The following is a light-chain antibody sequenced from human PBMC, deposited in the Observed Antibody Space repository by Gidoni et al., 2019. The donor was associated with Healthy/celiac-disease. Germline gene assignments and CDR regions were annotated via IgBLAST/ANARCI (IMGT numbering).Light chain of an antibody. CDR1: QSVSSSY. CDR2: GAS. Sequence: EIVLTQSPGTLSLSPGERATPSCRASQSVSSSYLAWYQQKPGQAPRLLIYGASSRATGIPDRFSCSGSGTDFTLTISRLEPEDFAVYYCQQYGSSLTWTFGQXTKVEIK. CDR3: QQYGSSLTWT. V-gene: IGKV3-20*01. J-gene: IGKJ1*01.